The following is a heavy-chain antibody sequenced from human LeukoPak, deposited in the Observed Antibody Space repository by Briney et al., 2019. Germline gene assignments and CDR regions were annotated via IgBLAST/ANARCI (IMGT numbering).Heavy chain of an antibody. V-gene: IGHV4-39*01. CDR1: GGSISSSSYY. Sequence: SETLSLTCTVSGGSISSSSYYWGWIRQPPGKGLEWIGSIYYSGSTYYNPSLKSRVTISVDTSKNQFSLKLSSVTAADTAVYYCARRQEWFIFDYWGQGTLVTVSS. D-gene: IGHD3-3*01. CDR3: ARRQEWFIFDY. J-gene: IGHJ4*02. CDR2: IYYSGST.